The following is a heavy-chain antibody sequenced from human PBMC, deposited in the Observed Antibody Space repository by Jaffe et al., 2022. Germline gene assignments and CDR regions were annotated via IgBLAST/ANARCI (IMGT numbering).Heavy chain of an antibody. CDR3: TTEDADRDYYYMGV. V-gene: IGHV3-15*01. Sequence: EVQLVESGGGLVKPGGSLRLSCGTSGFNFDNTYMTWVRQAPGKGLEWVGRILSKPDGGATVYAAPVQGRFAISRDDSKKTLYLQMNSLKTEDTAVYYCTTEDADRDYYYMGVWGKGTTVTVSS. J-gene: IGHJ6*03. CDR2: ILSKPDGGAT. CDR1: GFNFDNTY.